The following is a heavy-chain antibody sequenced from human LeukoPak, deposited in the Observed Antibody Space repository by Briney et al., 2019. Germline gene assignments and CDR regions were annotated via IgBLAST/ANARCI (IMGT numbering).Heavy chain of an antibody. Sequence: ASVKVSCKASGYTFTGYYMHWVRQAPGQGLEWMGWINPNSGDTNYAQKFQGRVTMTRDTSISTAYMELSSLVSDDTAVYFCARGVGSSWFDPWGQGTLVTVSS. CDR1: GYTFTGYY. V-gene: IGHV1-2*02. CDR2: INPNSGDT. CDR3: ARGVGSSWFDP. J-gene: IGHJ5*02. D-gene: IGHD1-26*01.